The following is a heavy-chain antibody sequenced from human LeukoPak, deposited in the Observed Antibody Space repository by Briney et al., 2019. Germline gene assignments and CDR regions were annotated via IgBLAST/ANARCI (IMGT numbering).Heavy chain of an antibody. CDR2: IKSKTDGGTT. D-gene: IGHD3-22*01. J-gene: IGHJ4*02. V-gene: IGHV3-15*01. CDR1: GFSFSRAW. Sequence: PGGSLRLSCAASGFSFSRAWMSWVRQAPGKGLEWVGRIKSKTDGGTTDYAAPVKGRFTISRDDSKNTLYLQMNSLKTEDTAVYYCTTVVPYYYDSSGYYFSYWGQGTLVTVSS. CDR3: TTVVPYYYDSSGYYFSY.